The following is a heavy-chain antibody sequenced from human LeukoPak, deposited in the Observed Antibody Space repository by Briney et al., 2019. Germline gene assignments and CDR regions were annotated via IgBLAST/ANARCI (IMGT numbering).Heavy chain of an antibody. J-gene: IGHJ6*03. D-gene: IGHD4-17*01. V-gene: IGHV4-39*01. CDR1: GGSISSSSYY. CDR2: IYYSGNT. CDR3: ARPSTDYYMDV. Sequence: SETLSLTCTVTGGSISSSSYYWGWIRQSPGKGLEWIGSIYYSGNTYYNPSLKSRVTISVDTSKNQFSLKLSSVTAADTAVYYCARPSTDYYMDVWGKGTTVTISS.